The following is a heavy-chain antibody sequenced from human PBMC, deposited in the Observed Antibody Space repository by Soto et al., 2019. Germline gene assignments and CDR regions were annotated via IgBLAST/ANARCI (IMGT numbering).Heavy chain of an antibody. D-gene: IGHD3-3*01. CDR1: GFSFASFA. J-gene: IGHJ4*02. V-gene: IGHV3-23*01. CDR2: ISGSDGKT. Sequence: GGSLRLSCTTSGFSFASFAMTWVRQAPGKGLEWVATISGSDGKTYYADSVKGRFSISRDTSRNTLYLQMNNLRADDTAIYYCAKWSYLDYWGQGTRVTVSS. CDR3: AKWSYLDY.